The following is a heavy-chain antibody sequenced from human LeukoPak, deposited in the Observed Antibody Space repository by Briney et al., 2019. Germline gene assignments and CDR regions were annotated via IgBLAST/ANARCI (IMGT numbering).Heavy chain of an antibody. D-gene: IGHD3-22*01. CDR2: IGGSGVST. CDR3: ARGSSGSTYYYMDV. Sequence: GGSLRLSCAASGFTFSSYAMTWVRQVPGKGLEWVSSIGGSGVSTYYADSVKGRITISRDDSKNTLYLQMNSLRAEDTAVYFCARGSSGSTYYYMDVWGKGTTVTVSS. CDR1: GFTFSSYA. V-gene: IGHV3-23*01. J-gene: IGHJ6*03.